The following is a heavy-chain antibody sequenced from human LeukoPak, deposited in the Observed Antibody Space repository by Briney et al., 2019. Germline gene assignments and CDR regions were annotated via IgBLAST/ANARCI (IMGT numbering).Heavy chain of an antibody. D-gene: IGHD5-24*01. V-gene: IGHV3-53*01. J-gene: IGHJ5*02. CDR2: IYGGGST. CDR3: AASRDNWFDP. Sequence: GGSLRLSCAASGVTVSNNFMSWVRQAPGKGLEWVSVIYGGGSTYYADSVKGRFTISRDTSKNTLYLQMNSLRAEDTAVYYCAASRDNWFDPWGQGTLVTVSS. CDR1: GVTVSNNF.